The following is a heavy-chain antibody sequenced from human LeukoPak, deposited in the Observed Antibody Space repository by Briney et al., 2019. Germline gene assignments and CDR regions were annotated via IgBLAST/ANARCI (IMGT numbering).Heavy chain of an antibody. CDR2: IYHTGSA. J-gene: IGHJ4*02. CDR3: ARYCTSTTCILRGFDY. V-gene: IGHV4-38-2*01. D-gene: IGHD2-2*01. Sequence: SETLSLTCSVSGYSFTSGHYWGWIRQPPGKGLEGIANIYHTGSAPYNPSLKSRVPISVEPSKNQFSLKLSSVPAADTAVYYCARYCTSTTCILRGFDYWGQGPLVTVSS. CDR1: GYSFTSGHY.